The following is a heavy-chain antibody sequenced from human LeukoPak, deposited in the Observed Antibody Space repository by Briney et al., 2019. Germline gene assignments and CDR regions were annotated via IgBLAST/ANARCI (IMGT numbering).Heavy chain of an antibody. D-gene: IGHD5-12*01. J-gene: IGHJ5*02. Sequence: SETLSLTCTVSGGSISSYYWSWIRQPPGKGLEWIGYIYYSGSTNYNPSLKSRVTISVDTSKNQFSLKLSSVAAADTAVYYCATYTPRQWLRLDPWGQGTLVTVSS. CDR1: GGSISSYY. CDR2: IYYSGST. CDR3: ATYTPRQWLRLDP. V-gene: IGHV4-59*08.